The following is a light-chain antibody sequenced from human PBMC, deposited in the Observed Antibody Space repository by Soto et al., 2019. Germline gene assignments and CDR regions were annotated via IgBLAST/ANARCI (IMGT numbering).Light chain of an antibody. J-gene: IGKJ1*01. CDR3: QQYNNYPGT. CDR1: QTIYSW. CDR2: ETS. V-gene: IGKV1-5*03. Sequence: DVQMTQSPSTLSASVGDTVTITCRASQTIYSWLAWYQHRPGKGPKPLIYETSTVEGGVPLRFIGSGSGTEYTLTSSRLQPSDSTTYSCQQYNNYPGTVSQGTKVDSK.